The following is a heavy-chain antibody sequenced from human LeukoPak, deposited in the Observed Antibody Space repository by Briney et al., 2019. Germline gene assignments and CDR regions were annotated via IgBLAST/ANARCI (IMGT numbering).Heavy chain of an antibody. CDR3: AKYSRSWYGGAFDI. Sequence: ASVKLSCKASGYTFTSYGISWVRQAPGQGLEWMGWISAYNGNTNYAQKLQGRVTMTTDTSTSTAYVELRSLRSDDTAVQYCAKYSRSWYGGAFDIWGQGTMVTVSS. V-gene: IGHV1-18*01. CDR1: GYTFTSYG. D-gene: IGHD6-13*01. J-gene: IGHJ3*02. CDR2: ISAYNGNT.